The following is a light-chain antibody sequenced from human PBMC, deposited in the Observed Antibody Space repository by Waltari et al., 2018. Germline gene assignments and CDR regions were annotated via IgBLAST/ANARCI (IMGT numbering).Light chain of an antibody. CDR3: QQRFDWPLT. Sequence: DIVLTPSPATLSLSPGERATLSCRASQNVRTFLAWYQPKPGQAPRLLTYDASNRAICIPARFSGSGSGTDFTLTISSLEPEDCAVYYCQQRFDWPLTFGGGTKVEIK. J-gene: IGKJ4*01. CDR2: DAS. V-gene: IGKV3-11*01. CDR1: QNVRTF.